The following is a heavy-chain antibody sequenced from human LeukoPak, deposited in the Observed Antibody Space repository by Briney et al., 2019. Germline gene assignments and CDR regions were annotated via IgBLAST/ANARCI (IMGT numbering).Heavy chain of an antibody. CDR2: ISGSGGST. CDR1: GFTFSSYA. J-gene: IGHJ4*02. Sequence: GGSLRLSCAASGFTFSSYAMSWVRQAPGKELEWVSAISGSGGSTYYADSVKGRFTISRDNSKNTLYLQMNSLRAEDTAVYYCAKDTSFYYYDSSGRFDYWGQGTLVTVSS. V-gene: IGHV3-23*01. D-gene: IGHD3-22*01. CDR3: AKDTSFYYYDSSGRFDY.